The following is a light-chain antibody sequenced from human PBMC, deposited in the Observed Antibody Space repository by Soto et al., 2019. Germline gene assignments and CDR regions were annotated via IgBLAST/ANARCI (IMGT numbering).Light chain of an antibody. Sequence: DIQMTQSPSTLSASVGDRVTITCRASQSISSWLAWYQQKPGKAPKLLIYDASSLESAVPSRFSGSGSATEFTLTISSLQPDDFATYYCQQYNNYWTFGQGTRVEIK. V-gene: IGKV1-5*01. CDR3: QQYNNYWT. J-gene: IGKJ1*01. CDR2: DAS. CDR1: QSISSW.